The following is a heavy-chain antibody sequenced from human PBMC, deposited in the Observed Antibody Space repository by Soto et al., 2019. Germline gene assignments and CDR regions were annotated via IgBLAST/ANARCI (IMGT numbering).Heavy chain of an antibody. J-gene: IGHJ5*02. CDR1: GYTFTGYY. V-gene: IGHV1-2*04. CDR2: INPNSGGT. Sequence: ASVKVSCKASGYTFTGYYMHWVRQAPGQGLEWMGWINPNSGGTNYAQKFQGWVTMTRDTSISTAYMELSRLRSDDTAVYYCARGKGLDVVVAATIGGNWFDPWGQGTLVTVSS. D-gene: IGHD2-15*01. CDR3: ARGKGLDVVVAATIGGNWFDP.